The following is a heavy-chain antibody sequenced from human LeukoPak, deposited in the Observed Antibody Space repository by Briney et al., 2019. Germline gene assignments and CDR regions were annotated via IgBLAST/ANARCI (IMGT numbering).Heavy chain of an antibody. CDR1: GGSISSYY. V-gene: IGHV4-4*07. CDR3: ARDGYCSGGSCHGRDGMDV. CDR2: IYTSGST. D-gene: IGHD2-15*01. J-gene: IGHJ6*02. Sequence: SETLSLTCTVSGGSISSYYWSWIRQPAGKGLEWIGRIYTSGSTNYNRSLKSRVTMSVDTSKNQFSLKLSSVTAADTAVYYCARDGYCSGGSCHGRDGMDVWGQGTTVTVSS.